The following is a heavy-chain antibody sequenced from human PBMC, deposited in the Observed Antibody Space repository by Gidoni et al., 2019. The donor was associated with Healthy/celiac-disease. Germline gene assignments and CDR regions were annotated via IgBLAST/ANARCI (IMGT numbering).Heavy chain of an antibody. Sequence: QVQLQESGPGLVKPSQTLSLTCTVSGGSISSGDYYWSWIRQPPGKGLEWIGYIYYSGSTYYNPSLKSRVTISVDTSKNQFSLKLSSVTAADTAVYYCARGSMITFGGVIGYFDYWGQGTLVTVSS. CDR1: GGSISSGDYY. J-gene: IGHJ4*02. CDR2: IYYSGST. D-gene: IGHD3-16*02. CDR3: ARGSMITFGGVIGYFDY. V-gene: IGHV4-30-4*01.